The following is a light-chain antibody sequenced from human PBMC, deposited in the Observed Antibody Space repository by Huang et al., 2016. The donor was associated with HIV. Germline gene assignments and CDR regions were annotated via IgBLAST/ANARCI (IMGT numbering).Light chain of an antibody. CDR2: DTS. Sequence: EVVLTQSPATLSLSPGERATLSCRASQTISSYLAWYQHKLGQPPRLLIYDTSKGATGIPARFSGSGSGKDFTLTISSLEPDDFAVYYCHQRAGWPLFGGGTKVEIK. CDR1: QTISSY. J-gene: IGKJ4*02. CDR3: HQRAGWPL. V-gene: IGKV3-11*01.